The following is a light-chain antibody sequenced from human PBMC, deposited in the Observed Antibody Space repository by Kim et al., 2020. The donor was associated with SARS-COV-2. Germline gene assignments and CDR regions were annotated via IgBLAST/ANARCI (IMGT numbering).Light chain of an antibody. CDR3: QQYDRPPFT. V-gene: IGKV3-20*01. J-gene: IGKJ2*01. CDR1: QGVAPNR. CDR2: GTS. Sequence: LSPGERATHSCRASQGVAPNRVAWFQQKPGQAPRLLIYGTSSRATGIPDRFSASESGTDFTLTISRLEPEDFAVYFCQQYDRPPFTFGQGTKLEI.